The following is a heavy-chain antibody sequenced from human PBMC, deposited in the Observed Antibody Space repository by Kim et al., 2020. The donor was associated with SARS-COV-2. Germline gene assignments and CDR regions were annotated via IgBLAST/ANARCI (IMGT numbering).Heavy chain of an antibody. Sequence: GGSLRLSCAASGFTFSSYSMNWVRQAPGKGLEWVSSISSSSSYIYYADSVKGRFTISRDNAKNSLYLQMNSLRAEDTAVYYCARDQGGYDYEQDVWGQGTTVTVSS. CDR2: ISSSSSYI. J-gene: IGHJ6*02. D-gene: IGHD5-12*01. CDR1: GFTFSSYS. CDR3: ARDQGGYDYEQDV. V-gene: IGHV3-21*01.